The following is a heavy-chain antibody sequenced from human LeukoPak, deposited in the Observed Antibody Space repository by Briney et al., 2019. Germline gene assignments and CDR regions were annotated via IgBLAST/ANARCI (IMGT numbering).Heavy chain of an antibody. Sequence: PGGSLRLSCAASGFTFSSYGMHWVRQAPGKGLEWVVVIWYDGSNKYYADSVKGRFTISRDNSKNTLYLQMNSLRAEDTAVYYCARSTGTTGYFDYWGQGTLVTVSS. J-gene: IGHJ4*02. CDR2: IWYDGSNK. V-gene: IGHV3-33*01. CDR1: GFTFSSYG. D-gene: IGHD1-1*01. CDR3: ARSTGTTGYFDY.